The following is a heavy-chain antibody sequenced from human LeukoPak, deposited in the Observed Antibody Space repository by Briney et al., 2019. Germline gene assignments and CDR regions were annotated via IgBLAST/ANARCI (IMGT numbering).Heavy chain of an antibody. CDR2: IYYSGST. CDR1: GGSISSYY. V-gene: IGHV4-59*01. J-gene: IGHJ4*02. CDR3: ARVSSWAGFDY. Sequence: PSETLSLTCTVSGGSISSYYWSWIRQPPGKGLEWIGYIYYSGSTNYNPSLKSRVTISVDTSKNQSSLKLSSVTAADTAVYYCARVSSWAGFDYWGQGTLVTVSS. D-gene: IGHD6-13*01.